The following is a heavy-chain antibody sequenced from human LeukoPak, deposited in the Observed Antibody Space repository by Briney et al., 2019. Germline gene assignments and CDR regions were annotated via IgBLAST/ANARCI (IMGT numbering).Heavy chain of an antibody. CDR3: ARCDRFDGFDY. V-gene: IGHV5-51*01. D-gene: IGHD3-10*01. J-gene: IGHJ4*02. CDR1: GYSLTSYW. CDR2: IYSGDSDT. Sequence: GESLKISCKGSGYSLTSYWIGWVRQMPGKGLEWMGIIYSGDSDTRYSPSFQGQITISADKSISTAYLQWSSLKASDTAMYYCARCDRFDGFDYWGQGTLVTVSS.